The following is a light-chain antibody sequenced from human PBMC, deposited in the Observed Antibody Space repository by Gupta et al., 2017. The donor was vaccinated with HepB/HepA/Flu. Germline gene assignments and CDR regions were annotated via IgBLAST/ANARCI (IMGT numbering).Light chain of an antibody. CDR2: GNS. CDR1: SSNIGACYA. Sequence: QSVLTQPPSVSGAPGQRVTISCTGSSSNIGACYAVDWYQQLPGTAPKLLIYGNSNRTSGVPDRFSGSKSGTSASLAITGLQAEDEADYYCQSYDSSLGVVFGGGTKLTVL. V-gene: IGLV1-40*01. J-gene: IGLJ2*01. CDR3: QSYDSSLGVV.